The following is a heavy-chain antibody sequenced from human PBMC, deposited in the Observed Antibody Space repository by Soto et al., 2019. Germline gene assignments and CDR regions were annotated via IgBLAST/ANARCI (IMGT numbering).Heavy chain of an antibody. CDR1: GGSFSGYY. D-gene: IGHD3-9*01. CDR2: INHSGST. CDR3: ARAGRPLRSFSLFLGGDYYYPGMAL. J-gene: IGHJ6*02. Sequence: EALSLTCAVSGGSFSGYYWSWIRQPPGKGLEWIGEINHSGSTNYNPSLKSRVTISVDTSKNQFSLKLPSVTAAVTAVYYSARAGRPLRSFSLFLGGDYYYPGMALWGQGPT. V-gene: IGHV4-34*01.